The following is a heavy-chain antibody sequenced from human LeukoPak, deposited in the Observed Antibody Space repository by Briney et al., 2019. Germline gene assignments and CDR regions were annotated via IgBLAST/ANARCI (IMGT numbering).Heavy chain of an antibody. CDR1: GASITSYH. Sequence: PSETLSLTCTVSGASITSYHWSWIRQPAGKGLEWIGRVYTSGSTNYNPSLRSRVTISVDTSKNQFSLKLSSVTAADTAVYYCARDFRETQRRSMRRYYYYYMDVWGKGTTVTVSS. CDR3: ARDFRETQRRSMRRYYYYYMDV. D-gene: IGHD3-10*01. CDR2: VYTSGST. J-gene: IGHJ6*03. V-gene: IGHV4-4*07.